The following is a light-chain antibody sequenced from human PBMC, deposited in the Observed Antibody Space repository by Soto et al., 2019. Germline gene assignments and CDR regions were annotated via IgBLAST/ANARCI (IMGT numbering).Light chain of an antibody. CDR3: QQYLSYPIT. CDR1: QSLSSW. V-gene: IGKV1-5*03. J-gene: IGKJ5*01. Sequence: DIQMNQSPSTLSASVGDRVTITCRASQSLSSWLAWYQQKPGKAPKSLIYKASSLESGVPSRFSGSGSGTEFTLTISSLQPDDFATYYCQQYLSYPITFGQGTRLEIK. CDR2: KAS.